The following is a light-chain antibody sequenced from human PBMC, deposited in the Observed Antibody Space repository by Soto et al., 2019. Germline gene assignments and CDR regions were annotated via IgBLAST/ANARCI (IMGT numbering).Light chain of an antibody. J-gene: IGKJ1*01. CDR1: QSISRTY. CDR2: GAS. CDR3: QQYGSSPWT. V-gene: IGKV3-20*01. Sequence: EIVLTQSPGILSLSPGERATLSCRASQSISRTYLAWYQQKPGQAPRLLIYGASNRATGIPDRFSGGGSGSDFTLSISRLESEDFAVYYCQQYGSSPWTFGQATKVEIK.